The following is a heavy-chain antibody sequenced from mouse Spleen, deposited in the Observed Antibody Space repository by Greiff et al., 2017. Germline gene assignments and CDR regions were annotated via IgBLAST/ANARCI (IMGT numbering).Heavy chain of an antibody. CDR2: IWGDGST. Sequence: VQLQESGPGLVAPSQSLSITCTVSGFSLTGYGVNWVRQPPGKGLEWLGMIWGDGSTDYNSALKSRLSISKDNSKSQVFLKMNSLQTDDTARYYCARDPVVGYYAMDYWGQGTSVTVSS. CDR1: GFSLTGYG. V-gene: IGHV2-6-7*01. J-gene: IGHJ4*01. CDR3: ARDPVVGYYAMDY.